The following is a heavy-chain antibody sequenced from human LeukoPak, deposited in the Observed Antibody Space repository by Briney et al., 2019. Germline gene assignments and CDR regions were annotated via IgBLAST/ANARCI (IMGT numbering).Heavy chain of an antibody. J-gene: IGHJ6*03. CDR1: GFTFSSHW. CDR2: INQDGSQK. CDR3: AREPISSYGDNYYYYYYMDV. D-gene: IGHD4-17*01. V-gene: IGHV3-7*01. Sequence: GGSLRLSCAASGFTFSSHWMNWVRQAPGKGLEWVANINQDGSQKYYVDSVKGRFTTSRDNAKSSLYLQMNSLRAEDTAVYYCAREPISSYGDNYYYYYYMDVWGKGTTVTVSS.